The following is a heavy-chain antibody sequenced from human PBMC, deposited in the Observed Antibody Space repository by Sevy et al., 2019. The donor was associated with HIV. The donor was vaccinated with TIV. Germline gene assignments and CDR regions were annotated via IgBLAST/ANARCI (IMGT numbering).Heavy chain of an antibody. V-gene: IGHV1-24*01. CDR2: FDPEDGET. Sequence: ASVKVSCKVSGSTLSQLSMHWVRQGPGKGLEWMGSFDPEDGETIYAQKFQGRLTMTEDTSTDTAYMELSSLRSEDTAVYYCATTKDYYDSSGYPFDYWGQGTLVTVSS. D-gene: IGHD3-22*01. J-gene: IGHJ4*02. CDR1: GSTLSQLS. CDR3: ATTKDYYDSSGYPFDY.